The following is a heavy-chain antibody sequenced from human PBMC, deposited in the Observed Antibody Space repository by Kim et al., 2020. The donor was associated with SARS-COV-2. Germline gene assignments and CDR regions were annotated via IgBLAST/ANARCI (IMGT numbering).Heavy chain of an antibody. V-gene: IGHV1-69*13. Sequence: SVKVSCKASGGTFSSYAISWVRQAPGQGLEWMGGIIPIFGTANYAQKFQGRVTITADESTSTAYMELSSLRSEDTAVYYCRINRGSPYYYYGMDVWGQGTTVTVSS. CDR2: IIPIFGTA. D-gene: IGHD3-10*01. CDR3: RINRGSPYYYYGMDV. CDR1: GGTFSSYA. J-gene: IGHJ6*02.